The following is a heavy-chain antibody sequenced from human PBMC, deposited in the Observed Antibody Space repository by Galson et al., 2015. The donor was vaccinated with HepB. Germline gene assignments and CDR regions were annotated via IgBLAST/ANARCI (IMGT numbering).Heavy chain of an antibody. Sequence: CAISGDSVSSNSAAWNWIRQSPSRGLEWLGRTYYRSKWYNDYAVSVKSRITINPDTSKNQFSLQLNSVTPEDTAVYYCARESPRSSGWYEAWQFDIWGQGTMVTVSS. J-gene: IGHJ3*02. CDR3: ARESPRSSGWYEAWQFDI. CDR1: GDSVSSNSAA. V-gene: IGHV6-1*01. D-gene: IGHD6-19*01. CDR2: TYYRSKWYN.